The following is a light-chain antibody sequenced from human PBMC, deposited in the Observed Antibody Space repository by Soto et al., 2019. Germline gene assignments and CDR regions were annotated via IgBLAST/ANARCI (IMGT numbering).Light chain of an antibody. CDR1: QSVSSNY. Sequence: EMVLTQSPGTLSLSPGERATLSCRASQSVSSNYLAWYQQKPGQAPRLLIYGASIRATGIPDRFSGTGSGTDVTLAISRLEPEVFAVYCCQQYGRSLITVGGGTRLGIK. CDR3: QQYGRSLIT. CDR2: GAS. J-gene: IGKJ5*01. V-gene: IGKV3-20*01.